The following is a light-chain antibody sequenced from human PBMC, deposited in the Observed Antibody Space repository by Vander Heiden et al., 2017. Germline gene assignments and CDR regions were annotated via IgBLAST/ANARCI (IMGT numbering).Light chain of an antibody. CDR2: EVS. J-gene: IGLJ1*01. V-gene: IGLV2-14*01. CDR1: SRDVGGYNY. CDR3: SSYTLSSTYI. Sequence: QSALTHPASVSGSPGQSITISCIGTSRDVGGYNYVSWYQQHPGKAPKLMIYEVSNRPSGVSNRFSGSKSGNTASLTISGLQAEDEADYFCSSYTLSSTYIFGTGTKVTVL.